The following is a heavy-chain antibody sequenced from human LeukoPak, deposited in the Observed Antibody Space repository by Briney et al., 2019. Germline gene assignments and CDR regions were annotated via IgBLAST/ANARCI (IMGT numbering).Heavy chain of an antibody. Sequence: ASVKVSCKASGGTFSSYAISWVRQAPGQGLEWMGGIIPIFGTANYAQKFQGRATITTDESTSTAYMELSSLRSEDTAVYYCAVGYYDSSGYRPIDYWGQGTLVTVSS. J-gene: IGHJ4*02. CDR3: AVGYYDSSGYRPIDY. V-gene: IGHV1-69*05. CDR2: IIPIFGTA. D-gene: IGHD3-22*01. CDR1: GGTFSSYA.